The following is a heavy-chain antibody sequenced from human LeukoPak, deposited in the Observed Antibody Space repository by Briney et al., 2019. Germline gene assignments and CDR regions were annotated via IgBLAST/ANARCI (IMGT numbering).Heavy chain of an antibody. CDR2: IYSGGST. Sequence: PGGSLRLSCAASGFTFSTYAMSWVRQIPGKGLEWVSVIYSGGSTYYADSVKGRFTISRDNSKNTLYLQMNSLRAEDTAVYYCARGVRRRPDAFDIWGQGTMVTVSS. CDR3: ARGVRRRPDAFDI. J-gene: IGHJ3*02. D-gene: IGHD6-25*01. CDR1: GFTFSTYA. V-gene: IGHV3-66*01.